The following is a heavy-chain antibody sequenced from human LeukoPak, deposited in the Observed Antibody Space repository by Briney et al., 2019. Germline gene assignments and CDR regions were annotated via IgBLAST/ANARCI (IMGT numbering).Heavy chain of an antibody. CDR3: AREPNCGGDCYLYYFDY. J-gene: IGHJ4*02. D-gene: IGHD2-21*02. CDR2: IGVVGDT. V-gene: IGHV3-13*01. Sequence: GGSLRLSCAASGFTFSSYDFHWVRQVTGKGLEWVSAIGVVGDTYYAGSVKGRFTISRDNAKNSLYLQMNSLRAGDTAVYYCAREPNCGGDCYLYYFDYWGQGTLVTVSS. CDR1: GFTFSSYD.